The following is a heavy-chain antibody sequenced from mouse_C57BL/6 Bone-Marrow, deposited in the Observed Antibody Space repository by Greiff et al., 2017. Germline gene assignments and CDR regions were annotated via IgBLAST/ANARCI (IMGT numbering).Heavy chain of an antibody. Sequence: EVQLVESGGGLVKPGGSLKLSCAASGFTFSSYTMSWVRQTPEKRLEWVATISGGGGNTYYPDSVKGRFTISRDNAKNTLYLQMSSLRSEDTALYCCARHRSNYVAMDYWGQGTSVTVSS. J-gene: IGHJ4*01. D-gene: IGHD2-5*01. CDR1: GFTFSSYT. CDR3: ARHRSNYVAMDY. CDR2: ISGGGGNT. V-gene: IGHV5-9*01.